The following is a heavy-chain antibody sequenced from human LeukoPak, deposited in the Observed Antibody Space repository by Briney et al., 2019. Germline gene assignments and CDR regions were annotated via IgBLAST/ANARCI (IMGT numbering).Heavy chain of an antibody. J-gene: IGHJ4*02. Sequence: SETLSLTCAVYGGSFSGYYWSWIRQPAGKGLERIGRIYTSGSTNYNPSLKSRVTISVDTSKNQFSLKLSSVTAADTAVYYCAFGSGYPDYFVYWGQGTLVTVSS. D-gene: IGHD3-22*01. CDR2: IYTSGST. CDR3: AFGSGYPDYFVY. CDR1: GGSFSGYY. V-gene: IGHV4-59*10.